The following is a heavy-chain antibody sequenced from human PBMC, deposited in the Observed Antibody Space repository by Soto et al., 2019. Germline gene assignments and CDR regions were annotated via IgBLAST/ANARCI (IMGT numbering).Heavy chain of an antibody. Sequence: SETLSLTCAVYGGSFSGYYWSWIRQPPGKGLEWIGEINHSGSTNYNPSLKSRVTISVDTSKNQFSLKLSSVTAADTAVYYCARYLGGYYYYYGMDVWGQGTTVTAP. D-gene: IGHD3-16*01. CDR2: INHSGST. CDR3: ARYLGGYYYYYGMDV. V-gene: IGHV4-34*01. CDR1: GGSFSGYY. J-gene: IGHJ6*02.